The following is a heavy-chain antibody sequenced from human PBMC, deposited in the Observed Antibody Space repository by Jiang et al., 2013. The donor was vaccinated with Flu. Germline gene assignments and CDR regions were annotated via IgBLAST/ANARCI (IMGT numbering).Heavy chain of an antibody. Sequence: KVSCKASGFTFTSSAVQWVRQARGQRLEWIGWIVVGSGNTNYAQKFQERVTITRDMSTSTAYMELSSLRSEDTAVYYCAAASIVVVTHYYYYYGMDVWGQGTTVTVSS. J-gene: IGHJ6*02. CDR1: GFTFTSSA. CDR2: IVVGSGNT. V-gene: IGHV1-58*01. CDR3: AAASIVVVTHYYYYYGMDV. D-gene: IGHD2-21*02.